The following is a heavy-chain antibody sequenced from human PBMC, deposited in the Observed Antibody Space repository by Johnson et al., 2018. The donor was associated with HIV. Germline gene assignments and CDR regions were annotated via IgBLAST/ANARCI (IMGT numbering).Heavy chain of an antibody. CDR1: GFTFSSYV. Sequence: QVQLVEFGGGVVQPGRSLRLSCAASGFTFSSYVMHWVRQAPGKGLEWVAVISYDGSNKYYADSVKGRFTISRDNSKNTLYLQMNSLRAEDTAVYYCAKGFFELDDAFDIWGQGTMVTVSS. D-gene: IGHD3/OR15-3a*01. V-gene: IGHV3-30*18. CDR2: ISYDGSNK. CDR3: AKGFFELDDAFDI. J-gene: IGHJ3*02.